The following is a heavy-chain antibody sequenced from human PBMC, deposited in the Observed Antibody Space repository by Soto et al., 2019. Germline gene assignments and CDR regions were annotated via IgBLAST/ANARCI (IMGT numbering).Heavy chain of an antibody. CDR2: IYHSGST. Sequence: PSETLSLTCAVSGGSISSGGYSWSWIRQPPGKGLEWIGYIYHSGSTYYNPSLKSRVTISVDRSKNQFSLKLSSVTAADTAVYYCARVYYYYGMDVWGQGTTVTVSS. V-gene: IGHV4-30-2*01. CDR1: GGSISSGGYS. J-gene: IGHJ6*02. CDR3: ARVYYYYGMDV.